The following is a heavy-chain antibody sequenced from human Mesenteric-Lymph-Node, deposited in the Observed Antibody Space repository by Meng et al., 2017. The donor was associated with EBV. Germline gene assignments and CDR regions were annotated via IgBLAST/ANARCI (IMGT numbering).Heavy chain of an antibody. J-gene: IGHJ4*02. D-gene: IGHD3-10*01. CDR3: ARGCMFDYYGSLPLFGY. V-gene: IGHV4-34*01. CDR2: INHSGST. Sequence: QLGGRLLEPSVALSPPGAVSGGSFSGYYWSGSRQPPRKGLEWIGEINHSGSTNYNPSLKSRVTISVDTSKNQFSLKLNSVTAADTAVYCCARGCMFDYYGSLPLFGYWGQGTLVTVSS. CDR1: GGSFSGYY.